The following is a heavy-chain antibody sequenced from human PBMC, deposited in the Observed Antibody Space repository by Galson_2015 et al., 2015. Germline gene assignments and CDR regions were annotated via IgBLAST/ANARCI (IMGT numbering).Heavy chain of an antibody. D-gene: IGHD2-2*01. J-gene: IGHJ5*01. V-gene: IGHV3-30*05. CDR3: ARVGPLPNTVPVPGVLYNRADS. Sequence: SLRLSCAASGFTFSGYGMHWVRQAPGKGLEWVSGILCGGSSQFYRDSVKGRFTISRDNSENTVYLQMNSLRPEDTALYLCARVGPLPNTVPVPGVLYNRADSWSHATLGTVSS. CDR2: ILCGGSSQ. CDR1: GFTFSGYG.